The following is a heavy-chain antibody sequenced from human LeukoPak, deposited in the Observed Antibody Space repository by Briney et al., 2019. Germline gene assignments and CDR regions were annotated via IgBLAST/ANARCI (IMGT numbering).Heavy chain of an antibody. J-gene: IGHJ4*02. Sequence: SETLSLTCAVYGGSFSGYYWSWIRQPPGKGLEWIGEINHSGSTSYNPSLKSRVTISVDTSKNQFSLKLSSVTAADTAVYYCAREGRWLQFYYFDYWGQGTLVTVSS. CDR2: INHSGST. CDR3: AREGRWLQFYYFDY. D-gene: IGHD5-24*01. V-gene: IGHV4-34*01. CDR1: GGSFSGYY.